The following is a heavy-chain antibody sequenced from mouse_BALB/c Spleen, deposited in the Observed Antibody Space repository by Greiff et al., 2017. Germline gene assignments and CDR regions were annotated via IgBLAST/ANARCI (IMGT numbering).Heavy chain of an antibody. Sequence: QVQLQQSGAELMKPGASMKISCKATGYTFSSYWIEWVKQRPGHGLEWIGEILPGSGSTNYNEKFKDKATFTADTSSNTAYMQLSSLTSEDSAVYYCARRHYYEAYWGQGTLVTVSA. CDR3: ARRHYYEAY. J-gene: IGHJ3*01. V-gene: IGHV1-9*01. CDR1: GYTFSSYW. D-gene: IGHD1-2*01. CDR2: ILPGSGST.